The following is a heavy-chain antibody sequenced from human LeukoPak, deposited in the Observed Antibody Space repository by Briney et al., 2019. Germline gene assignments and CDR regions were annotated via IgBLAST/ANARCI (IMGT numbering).Heavy chain of an antibody. D-gene: IGHD6-19*01. CDR1: GFTFSGYS. Sequence: GGSLRLSCAASGFTFSGYSMNWVRQAPGKGLEWVSSISSSSSYIYYADSVKGRFTISRDNAKNSLYLRMNSLRAEDTAVYYCAPTIAVAVPFDYWGQGTLVTVSS. CDR3: APTIAVAVPFDY. CDR2: ISSSSSYI. J-gene: IGHJ4*02. V-gene: IGHV3-21*01.